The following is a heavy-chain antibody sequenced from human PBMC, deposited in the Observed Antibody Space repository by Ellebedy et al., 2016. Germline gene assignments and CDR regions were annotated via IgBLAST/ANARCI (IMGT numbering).Heavy chain of an antibody. CDR2: IYYSGTT. V-gene: IGHV4-31*03. CDR3: ARDRSGYADFDY. Sequence: SETLSLTXTVSGYSISSGYYWSWIRQHPGKGLEWIGYIYYSGTTYYNPSLKSRVTISVDTSKNQFSLKLSSVTAADTAVYYCARDRSGYADFDYWGQGTLVTVSS. J-gene: IGHJ4*02. CDR1: GYSISSGYY. D-gene: IGHD3-3*01.